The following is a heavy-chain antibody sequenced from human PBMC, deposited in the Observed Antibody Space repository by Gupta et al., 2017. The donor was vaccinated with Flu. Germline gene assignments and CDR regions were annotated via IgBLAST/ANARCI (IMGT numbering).Heavy chain of an antibody. D-gene: IGHD1-26*01. J-gene: IGHJ4*02. V-gene: IGHV3-30*18. CDR3: AKDQSEGLLTHYFDY. CDR2: MSYGEGTNK. Sequence: GMHWVRQTPGKGLEWVAVMSYGEGTNKFYADSVKGRFTISRDNSMNTLFLQMDSLRPEDTAVYFCAKDQSEGLLTHYFDYWGQGTLVTVSS. CDR1: G.